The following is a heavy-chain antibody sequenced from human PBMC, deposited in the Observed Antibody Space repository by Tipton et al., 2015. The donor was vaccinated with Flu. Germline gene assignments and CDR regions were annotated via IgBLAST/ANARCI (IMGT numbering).Heavy chain of an antibody. CDR2: IYYSGST. CDR1: GGSISSSSYY. CDR3: ARDGDWYYDFWSGYREGFDP. D-gene: IGHD3-3*01. V-gene: IGHV4-39*07. J-gene: IGHJ5*02. Sequence: TLSLTCTVSGGSISSSSYYWGWIRQPPGKGLGWIGSIYYSGSTYYNPSLKSRVTISVDTSKNQFSLKLSSVTAADTAVCYCARDGDWYYDFWSGYREGFDPWGQGTLVTVSS.